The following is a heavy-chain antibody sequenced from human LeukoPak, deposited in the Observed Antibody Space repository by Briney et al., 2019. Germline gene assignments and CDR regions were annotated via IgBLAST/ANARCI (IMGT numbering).Heavy chain of an antibody. CDR2: IYSGGST. D-gene: IGHD2-15*01. V-gene: IGHV3-53*01. Sequence: PGGSLRLSCAASGFTVSSNYMSWVRQAPGKGLEWVSVIYSGGSTYYADSVKGRFTISRDNSKNTLYLQMNSLRAEDTAVYYCARESALPYNYYYMDVWGKGTTVTVSS. J-gene: IGHJ6*03. CDR3: ARESALPYNYYYMDV. CDR1: GFTVSSNY.